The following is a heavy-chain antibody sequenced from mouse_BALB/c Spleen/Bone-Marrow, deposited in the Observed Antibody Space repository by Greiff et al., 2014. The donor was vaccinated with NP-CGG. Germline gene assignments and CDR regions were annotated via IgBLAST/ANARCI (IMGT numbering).Heavy chain of an antibody. J-gene: IGHJ3*01. V-gene: IGHV2-4-1*01. CDR3: ASEFAY. Sequence: VKVEESGPGLVQSSQSLSITCTVSGLSLTSYGVHWVRLSPGKGLEWLGVIWNIGTTDYNAAFISRLSITKDNSKSQVFFKMNSLKADDTAIYYCASEFAYWGQGTLVTVSA. CDR2: IWNIGTT. CDR1: GLSLTSYG.